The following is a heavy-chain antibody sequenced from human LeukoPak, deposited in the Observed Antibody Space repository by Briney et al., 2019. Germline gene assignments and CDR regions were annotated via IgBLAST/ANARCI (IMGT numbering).Heavy chain of an antibody. CDR3: ARRYGSGSYAPSDY. D-gene: IGHD3-10*01. J-gene: IGHJ4*02. CDR1: GFTFSSYG. CDR2: IWYDGSDK. Sequence: PGGSLRLSCAASGFTFSSYGMHWVRQAPGKGLEWVAVIWYDGSDKYYADSVEGRFTISRDNSKNTLYLQMNSLRAEDTAVYYCARRYGSGSYAPSDYWGQGTLVTVSS. V-gene: IGHV3-33*01.